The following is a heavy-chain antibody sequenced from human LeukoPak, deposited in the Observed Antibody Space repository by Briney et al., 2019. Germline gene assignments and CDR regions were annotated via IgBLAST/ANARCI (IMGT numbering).Heavy chain of an antibody. V-gene: IGHV1-2*06. D-gene: IGHD4-17*01. Sequence: ASVKLSCKASGYTFTDYYLHWVRQAPGQGLEWMGRVNPNSGGTNFAQKFQGRVTMTRDTSINTAYMELSSLKYDDTAVYYCARSSDYGDSWGDYWGQGTLVTVSS. CDR1: GYTFTDYY. CDR2: VNPNSGGT. CDR3: ARSSDYGDSWGDY. J-gene: IGHJ4*02.